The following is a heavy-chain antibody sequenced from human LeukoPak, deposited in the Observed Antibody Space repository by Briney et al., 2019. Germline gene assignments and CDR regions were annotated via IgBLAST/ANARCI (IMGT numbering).Heavy chain of an antibody. V-gene: IGHV1-2*02. D-gene: IGHD4-23*01. CDR1: GYTFTDYY. CDR2: INPNTRGT. J-gene: IGHJ6*02. Sequence: ASVRVSCKAFGYTFTDYYMHWVRQAPGQGLEWMGWINPNTRGTNSALKFQGRVTMTRDTSINTAYMELSGLTSDDTAVYYCARQNSMDVWGQGTTVTVPS. CDR3: ARQNSMDV.